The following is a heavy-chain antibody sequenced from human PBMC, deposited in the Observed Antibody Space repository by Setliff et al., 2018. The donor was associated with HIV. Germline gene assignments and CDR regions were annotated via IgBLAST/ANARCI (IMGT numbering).Heavy chain of an antibody. CDR1: GGSITRTPYY. CDR3: ARLSGGMVPNY. V-gene: IGHV4-39*01. CDR2: IYHTGIT. Sequence: KSSETLSLTCTVSGGSITRTPYYWGWIRQPPGKGLEWIGSIYHTGITYDNPSLKSRVTTSVDTSKNQISLRLSSVTAADTAVYYCARLSGGMVPNYWGQGTLVTVSS. D-gene: IGHD3-10*01. J-gene: IGHJ4*02.